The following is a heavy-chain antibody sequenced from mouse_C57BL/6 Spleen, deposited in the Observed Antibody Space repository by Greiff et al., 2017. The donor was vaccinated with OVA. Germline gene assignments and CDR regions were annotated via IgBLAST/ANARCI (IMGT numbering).Heavy chain of an antibody. Sequence: VQLVESGPELVKPGASVKISCKASGYAFSSSWMNWVKQRPGKGLEWIGRIYPGDGDTNYNGKFKGKATLTADKSSSTAYMQLSSLTSEDSAVYFCAREDYYGSRDYWGQGTTLTVSS. J-gene: IGHJ2*01. CDR2: IYPGDGDT. CDR1: GYAFSSSW. CDR3: AREDYYGSRDY. V-gene: IGHV1-82*01. D-gene: IGHD1-1*01.